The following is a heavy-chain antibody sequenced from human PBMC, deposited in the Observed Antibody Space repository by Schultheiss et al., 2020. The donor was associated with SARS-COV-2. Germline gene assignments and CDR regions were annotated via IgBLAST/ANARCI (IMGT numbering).Heavy chain of an antibody. CDR3: ARGERDYGGNSAEFDY. Sequence: SETLSLTCTVSGGSISSYYWSWIRQPPGKGLEWIGYIYYSGSTNYNPSLKSRVTISVDTSKNQFSLKLSSVTAADTAVYYCARGERDYGGNSAEFDYWGQGTLVTVSS. CDR2: IYYSGST. D-gene: IGHD4-23*01. CDR1: GGSISSYY. V-gene: IGHV4-59*08. J-gene: IGHJ4*02.